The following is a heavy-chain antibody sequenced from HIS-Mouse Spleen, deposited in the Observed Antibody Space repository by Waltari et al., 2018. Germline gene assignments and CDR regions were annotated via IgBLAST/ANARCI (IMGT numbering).Heavy chain of an antibody. V-gene: IGHV4-39*07. CDR2: IYYSGST. Sequence: QLQPQESGPGLVKPSETMSLTCTPSGGSISSRSDHWGRIRQPPGKGLEWLGSIYYSGSTYYNPSLKSRVTISVDTSKNQFSLKLSSVTAADTAVYYCAREIPYSSSWYDWYFDLWGRGTLVTVSS. D-gene: IGHD6-13*01. CDR1: GGSISSRSDH. J-gene: IGHJ2*01. CDR3: AREIPYSSSWYDWYFDL.